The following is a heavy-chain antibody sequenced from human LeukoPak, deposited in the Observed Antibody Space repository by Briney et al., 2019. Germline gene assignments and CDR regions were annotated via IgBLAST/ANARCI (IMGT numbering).Heavy chain of an antibody. CDR3: ARDPRTVTTYYFDY. CDR2: ISSSSSTI. V-gene: IGHV3-48*02. D-gene: IGHD4-17*01. J-gene: IGHJ4*02. Sequence: GGSLRLSCAASGFTFSSYSMNWVRQAPGKGLEWVSYISSSSSTIYYADSVRGRFTISRDNAKNSLYLQMNSLRDEDTAVYYCARDPRTVTTYYFDYWGQGTLVTVSS. CDR1: GFTFSSYS.